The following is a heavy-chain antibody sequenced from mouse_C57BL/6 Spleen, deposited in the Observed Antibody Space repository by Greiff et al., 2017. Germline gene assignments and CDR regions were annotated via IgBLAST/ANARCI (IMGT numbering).Heavy chain of an antibody. Sequence: QVQLQQPGAELVKPGASVKLSCKASGYTFTSYWMHWVKQRPGQGLEWIGMIHPNSGSTNYNEKFKSKATLTVDKSSSTAYMQLSSLTSEDSAVYYCATQGKLGFAYWGQGTLVTVSA. J-gene: IGHJ3*01. CDR3: ATQGKLGFAY. CDR2: IHPNSGST. CDR1: GYTFTSYW. V-gene: IGHV1-64*01.